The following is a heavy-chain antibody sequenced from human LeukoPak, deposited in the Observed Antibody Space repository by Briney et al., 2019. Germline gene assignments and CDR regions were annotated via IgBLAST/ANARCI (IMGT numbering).Heavy chain of an antibody. CDR1: GGSFSGYY. V-gene: IGHV4-34*01. CDR2: INHSGST. J-gene: IGHJ4*02. Sequence: PSETLSLTCAVYGGSFSGYYWSWIRQPPGKGLEWIGEINHSGSTNYTPSLKSRVTISVDTSKNQFSLTLSSVTAADTAVYYCASQYSSGWYGVNYWGQGTLVTVSS. D-gene: IGHD6-19*01. CDR3: ASQYSSGWYGVNY.